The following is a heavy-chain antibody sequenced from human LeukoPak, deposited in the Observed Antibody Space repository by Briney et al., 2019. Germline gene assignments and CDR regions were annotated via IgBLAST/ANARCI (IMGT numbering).Heavy chain of an antibody. CDR1: GYSFSNYW. D-gene: IGHD2-2*01. V-gene: IGHV5-51*01. CDR2: VYPRDSDT. Sequence: GESLKISCKASGYSFSNYWIGWVRQVPGKGLEWMGIVYPRDSDTRYSPSFQGQVTLSADKSISTAYLRWSSLKASDTAVYYCARLQGCSSTSCAPDYWGQGTLVTVSP. CDR3: ARLQGCSSTSCAPDY. J-gene: IGHJ4*02.